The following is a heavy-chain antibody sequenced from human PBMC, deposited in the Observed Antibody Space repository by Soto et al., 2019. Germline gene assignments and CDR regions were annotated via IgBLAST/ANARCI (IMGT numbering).Heavy chain of an antibody. Sequence: GGSLRLSCAASGFTFRNYAMTWVRQAPGKGLEWVSGISGSGSSTYYADSVKGRFTISRDNSNNALSLQMNVLRADDTAVYYCAKGYYYDSSGNYAVRESSFDSWGQGTLVTVSS. CDR3: AKGYYYDSSGNYAVRESSFDS. CDR2: ISGSGSST. D-gene: IGHD3-22*01. V-gene: IGHV3-23*01. CDR1: GFTFRNYA. J-gene: IGHJ4*02.